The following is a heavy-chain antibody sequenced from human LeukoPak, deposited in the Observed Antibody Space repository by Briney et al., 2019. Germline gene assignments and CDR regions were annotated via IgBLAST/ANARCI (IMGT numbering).Heavy chain of an antibody. CDR2: ISGSGGST. V-gene: IGHV3-23*01. CDR1: GFTFSSYA. D-gene: IGHD3-22*01. Sequence: PGGSLRLSCAASGFTFSSYAMSWVRQAPGKGLEWVSAISGSGGSTYYADSVKGRFTISRDNSKNTLYLQMNSLRAEDTAVYYCAKSKGSYSGYYYSPLDYWGQGTLVTVSS. J-gene: IGHJ4*02. CDR3: AKSKGSYSGYYYSPLDY.